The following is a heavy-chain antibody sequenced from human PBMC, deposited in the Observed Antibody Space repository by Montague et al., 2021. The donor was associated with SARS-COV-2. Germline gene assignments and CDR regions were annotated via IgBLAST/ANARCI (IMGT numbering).Heavy chain of an antibody. Sequence: SLRLSCAASGFTFSSYGMHWVRQAPGKGLEWVAVIWYDGSNKYYADSVKGRFTISRDNSKNTLYLQMNSLRAEDTAVYYCARILSYYYGMDVWGQGTTVIVSS. J-gene: IGHJ6*02. V-gene: IGHV3-33*01. CDR3: ARILSYYYGMDV. CDR1: GFTFSSYG. D-gene: IGHD2-15*01. CDR2: IWYDGSNK.